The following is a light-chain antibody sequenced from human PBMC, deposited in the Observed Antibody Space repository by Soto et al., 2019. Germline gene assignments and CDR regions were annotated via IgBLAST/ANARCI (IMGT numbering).Light chain of an antibody. CDR1: QGISSY. CDR2: KAS. V-gene: IGKV1-5*03. CDR3: QQYKTYYRT. J-gene: IGKJ1*01. Sequence: IQLTQSPSSLSASVGDRVTITCRASQGISSYLAWYQQKPGKAPKLLIYKASTLKSGVPSRFSGSGSGTEFTLTISSLQPDDFATYYCQQYKTYYRTFGQGTKVDIK.